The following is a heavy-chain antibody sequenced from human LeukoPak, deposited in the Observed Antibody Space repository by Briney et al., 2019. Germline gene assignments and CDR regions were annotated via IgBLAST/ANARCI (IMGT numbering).Heavy chain of an antibody. Sequence: PGGSLRLSCAASGFTVSSNYMSWVRQPPGKGLEWIGEIYHSGSTNYNPSLKSRVTISVDKSKNQFSLKLSSVTAADTAVYYCARLGSSVGFDYWGQGTLVTVSS. J-gene: IGHJ4*02. CDR1: GFTVSSNY. CDR3: ARLGSSVGFDY. D-gene: IGHD3-22*01. V-gene: IGHV4-4*02. CDR2: IYHSGST.